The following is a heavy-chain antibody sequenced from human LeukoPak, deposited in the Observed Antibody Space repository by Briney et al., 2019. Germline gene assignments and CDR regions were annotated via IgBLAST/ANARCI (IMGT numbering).Heavy chain of an antibody. V-gene: IGHV1-2*02. CDR2: INPHSGGT. D-gene: IGHD3-10*01. J-gene: IGHJ4*02. CDR3: ARSRGGSGSYYSLDY. CDR1: GYTFTGYY. Sequence: ASVKVSCKASGYTFTGYYLHWVRQAPGQGLEWMGWINPHSGGTNYAQRFQGRVTMTRDTSISTAYMELSRLRSDDTAVYYCARSRGGSGSYYSLDYWGQGTLVTVSS.